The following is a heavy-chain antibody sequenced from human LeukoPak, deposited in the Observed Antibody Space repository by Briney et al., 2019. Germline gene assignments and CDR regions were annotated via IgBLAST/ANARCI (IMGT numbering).Heavy chain of an antibody. Sequence: GGSLRLSCVASGFTFSTFAMSWVRQAPGKGLECVSTISNSGASTYYADSVKGRFTISRDNSKNTVYPQMNSLTAEDTAVYYCATVWDYWGQGTLVTVSS. V-gene: IGHV3-23*01. CDR2: ISNSGAST. J-gene: IGHJ4*02. CDR1: GFTFSTFA. CDR3: ATVWDY.